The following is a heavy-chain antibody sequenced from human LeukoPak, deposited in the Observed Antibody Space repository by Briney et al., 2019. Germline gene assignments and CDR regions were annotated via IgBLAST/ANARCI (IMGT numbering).Heavy chain of an antibody. D-gene: IGHD5-12*01. J-gene: IGHJ5*02. CDR2: IIPIFGTA. CDR3: AREDIVATIGEVWFDP. V-gene: IGHV1-69*05. CDR1: GGTFSSYA. Sequence: GASVKVSCKASGGTFSSYAISWVRQAPGQGLEWMGGIIPIFGTANYAQKFQGRVTMTRDTSTSTVYMELSSLRSEDTAVYYCAREDIVATIGEVWFDPWGQGTLVTVSS.